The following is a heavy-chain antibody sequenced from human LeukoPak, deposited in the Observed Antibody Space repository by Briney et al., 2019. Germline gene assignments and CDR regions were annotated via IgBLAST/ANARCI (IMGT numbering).Heavy chain of an antibody. J-gene: IGHJ3*02. CDR1: GYTFTSYA. V-gene: IGHV7-4-1*02. Sequence: ASVKVSCKASGYTFTSYAMNWVRQAPGQGLEWMGWINTNTGNPTYAQGFTGRFVFSLDTSVSTAYLQISSLKAEDTAVYYCARDGNNWNARNDAFDIWGQGTMVTVSS. CDR2: INTNTGNP. CDR3: ARDGNNWNARNDAFDI. D-gene: IGHD1-20*01.